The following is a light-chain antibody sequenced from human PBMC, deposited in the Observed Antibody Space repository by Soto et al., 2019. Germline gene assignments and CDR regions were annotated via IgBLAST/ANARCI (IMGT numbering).Light chain of an antibody. Sequence: DIQMTQSPSTLSASVGDRVTITCRASPSISNWLAWSQQKPGKAPKLLIYRASALESGVPSRFSGSGSGTEFTLTISSLQPDEFATYYCQQYSTYSHTFGQGAKLEI. CDR1: PSISNW. CDR3: QQYSTYSHT. CDR2: RAS. V-gene: IGKV1-5*03. J-gene: IGKJ2*01.